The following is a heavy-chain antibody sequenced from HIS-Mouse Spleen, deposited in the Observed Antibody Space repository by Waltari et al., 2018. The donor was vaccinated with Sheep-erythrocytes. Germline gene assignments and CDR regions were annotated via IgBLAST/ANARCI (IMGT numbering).Heavy chain of an antibody. Sequence: QVQLVQSGAEVQKPGSSVKVSCKASGVTFSSSAISWVRQAPGQGLGWMGRIIPILGIANYAQKFQGRVTITADKSTSTAYMELSSLRSEDTAVYYCAQTGATTPHFDYWGQGTLVTVSS. V-gene: IGHV1-69*04. J-gene: IGHJ4*02. CDR2: IIPILGIA. D-gene: IGHD1-26*01. CDR3: AQTGATTPHFDY. CDR1: GVTFSSSA.